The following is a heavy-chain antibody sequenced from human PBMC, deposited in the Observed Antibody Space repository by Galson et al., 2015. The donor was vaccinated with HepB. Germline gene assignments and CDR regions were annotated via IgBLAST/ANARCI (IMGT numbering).Heavy chain of an antibody. CDR2: IIPIFGTA. CDR3: ARVFRQGSPRGDYGDYGIDAFDI. J-gene: IGHJ3*02. V-gene: IGHV1-69*13. D-gene: IGHD4-17*01. CDR1: GGTFSSYA. Sequence: SVKVSCKASGGTFSSYAISWVRQAPGQGLEWMGGIIPIFGTANYAQKFQGRVTITADESTSTAYMELSSLRSEDTAVYYCARVFRQGSPRGDYGDYGIDAFDIWGQGTMVTVSS.